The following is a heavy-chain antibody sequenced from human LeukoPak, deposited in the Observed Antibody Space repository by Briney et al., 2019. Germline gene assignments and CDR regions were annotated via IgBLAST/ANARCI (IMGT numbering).Heavy chain of an antibody. CDR2: IYYSGST. Sequence: SETLSLTCTGSGGSISSYYWSWIRQPPGKGLEWIGYIYYSGSTNYNPSLKSRVTISVDTSKNQFSLKLSSVTAADTAVYYCARWGDYYGSGSFDYWGQGTLVTVSS. D-gene: IGHD3-10*01. CDR1: GGSISSYY. J-gene: IGHJ4*02. V-gene: IGHV4-59*01. CDR3: ARWGDYYGSGSFDY.